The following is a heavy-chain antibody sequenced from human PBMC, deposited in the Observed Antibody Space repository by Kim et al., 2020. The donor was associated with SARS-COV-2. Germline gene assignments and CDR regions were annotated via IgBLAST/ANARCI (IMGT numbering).Heavy chain of an antibody. Sequence: GGSLRLSCAASGFTFDDYAMHWVRQAPGKGLEWVSGISWNSGSIGYADSVKGRFTISRDNAKNSLYLQMNSLRAEDTALYYCAKVSGSGSYYGEGDYYYGMDVWGQGTTVPVSS. J-gene: IGHJ6*02. CDR3: AKVSGSGSYYGEGDYYYGMDV. CDR2: ISWNSGSI. D-gene: IGHD3-10*01. CDR1: GFTFDDYA. V-gene: IGHV3-9*01.